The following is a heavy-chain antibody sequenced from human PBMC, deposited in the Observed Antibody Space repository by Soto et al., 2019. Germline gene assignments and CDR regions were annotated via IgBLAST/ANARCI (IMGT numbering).Heavy chain of an antibody. J-gene: IGHJ4*02. CDR3: ARVLPGIAVAGVVDY. CDR1: GGSISSSSYY. D-gene: IGHD6-19*01. V-gene: IGHV4-39*01. Sequence: SETLSLTCTVSGGSISSSSYYWGWIRQPPGKGLEWIGSIYYSGSTYYNPSLKSRVTISVDTSKNQFSLKLSSVTAADTAVYYCARVLPGIAVAGVVDYWGQGTLVTVS. CDR2: IYYSGST.